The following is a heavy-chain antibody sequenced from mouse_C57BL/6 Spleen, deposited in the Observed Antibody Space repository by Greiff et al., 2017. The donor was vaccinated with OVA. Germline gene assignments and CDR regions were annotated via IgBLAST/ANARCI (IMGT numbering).Heavy chain of an antibody. CDR1: GFNFNDYY. V-gene: IGHV14-1*01. J-gene: IGHJ3*01. CDR3: TVTTVFPFAY. Sequence: VQLQQSGAELVRPGASVKLSCTASGFNFNDYYMHWVKQRPEQGLEWIGRIDPEDGDTDYDPKFKGKATMTADTSSNTAYLQLSSLTSEDTAVYYCTVTTVFPFAYWGQGTLVTVSA. D-gene: IGHD1-1*01. CDR2: IDPEDGDT.